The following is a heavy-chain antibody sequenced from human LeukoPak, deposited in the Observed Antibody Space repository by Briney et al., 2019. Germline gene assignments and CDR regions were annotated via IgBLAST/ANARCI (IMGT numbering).Heavy chain of an antibody. D-gene: IGHD3-10*01. CDR2: IRYDGTER. Sequence: GGSLRLSCAASRFTFSSYGMHWVRQAPGKGLEWVAFIRYDGTERYYADSVKGRFTISRDNPKNTLYLQMDSLRPEDTAVYYCAIMVRGVYDYWGQGILVTVSS. J-gene: IGHJ4*02. CDR3: AIMVRGVYDY. V-gene: IGHV3-30*02. CDR1: RFTFSSYG.